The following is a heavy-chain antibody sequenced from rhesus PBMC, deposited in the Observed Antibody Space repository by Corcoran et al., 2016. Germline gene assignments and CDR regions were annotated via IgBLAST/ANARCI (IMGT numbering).Heavy chain of an antibody. CDR2: ISYSGST. CDR1: GGSICRSYYL. J-gene: IGHJ4*01. Sequence: QVPLQASGPGLVEPSATLSLPCAVSGGSICRSYYLRSWSRQAPGKGLEWIGYISYSGSTSYNTSLKSRVTMSRDTSKNQFSLKLSSVTAADTAVYYCARKGMKTDYWGQGVLVTVSS. V-gene: IGHV4-122*02. CDR3: ARKGMKTDY.